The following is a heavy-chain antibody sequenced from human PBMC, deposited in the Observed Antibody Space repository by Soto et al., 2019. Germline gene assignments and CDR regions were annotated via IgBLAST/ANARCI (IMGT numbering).Heavy chain of an antibody. CDR1: GGSISSSSYY. CDR3: ARHGGDDAFDI. V-gene: IGHV4-39*01. CDR2: IYYSGST. D-gene: IGHD7-27*01. J-gene: IGHJ3*02. Sequence: GSLRLSCTVSGGSISSSSYYWGWICQPPGKGLEWIGSIYYSGSTYYNPSLKSRVTISVDTSKNQFSLKLSSVTAADTAVYYCARHGGDDAFDIWGQGTMVTVSS.